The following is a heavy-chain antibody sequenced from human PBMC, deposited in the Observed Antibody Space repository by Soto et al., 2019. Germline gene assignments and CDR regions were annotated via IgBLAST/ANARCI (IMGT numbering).Heavy chain of an antibody. D-gene: IGHD3-3*01. Sequence: GGSRRRSWAASGFSFGSYALSWVRQAPGKGLEWVSTISVSDGKTFYADSVKGRFSISRDTSQNTLYLQMNSLRADDTAIYYCARWSYLDYWGQGTRVTVSS. CDR3: ARWSYLDY. CDR2: ISVSDGKT. V-gene: IGHV3-23*01. J-gene: IGHJ4*02. CDR1: GFSFGSYA.